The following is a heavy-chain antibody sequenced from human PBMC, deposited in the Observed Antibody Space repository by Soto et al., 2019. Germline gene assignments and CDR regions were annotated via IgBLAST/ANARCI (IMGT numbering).Heavy chain of an antibody. CDR3: ARHVYWKIQKTNWFDP. Sequence: SETLSLTCTVSGGSISSSSYYWVLIRQPPGKGLEWIGSIYYSGSTYYNPSLKSRVTISVDTSKNQFSLKLSSVTAADTAVYYCARHVYWKIQKTNWFDPWGQGTLVTVSS. CDR2: IYYSGST. D-gene: IGHD2-8*01. J-gene: IGHJ5*01. CDR1: GGSISSSSYY. V-gene: IGHV4-39*01.